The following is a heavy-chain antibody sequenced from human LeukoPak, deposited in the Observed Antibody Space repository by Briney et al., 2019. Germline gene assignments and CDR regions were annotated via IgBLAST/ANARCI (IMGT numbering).Heavy chain of an antibody. CDR1: GFTFSNAW. Sequence: GGSLRLSCAASGFTFSNAWMSWVRQAPGKGLEWVGRIKSKTDGGTTDYAAPVKGRFTILRDDSKNTLYLQMNSLKTEDTAVYYCTTGFLLAAAGTNYWGQGTLVTVSS. J-gene: IGHJ4*02. V-gene: IGHV3-15*01. CDR3: TTGFLLAAAGTNY. CDR2: IKSKTDGGTT. D-gene: IGHD6-13*01.